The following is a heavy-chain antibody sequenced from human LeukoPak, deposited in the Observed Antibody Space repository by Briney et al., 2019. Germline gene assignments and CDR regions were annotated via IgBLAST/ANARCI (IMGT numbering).Heavy chain of an antibody. D-gene: IGHD3-16*01. J-gene: IGHJ4*02. CDR2: IYSGGGT. Sequence: GGSLRLSCAASGFTVSSNYMSWVRQAPGKGLEWVSVIYSGGGTYYADSVKGRFTISRHNSKNTLYLQMNSLRAEDTAVYYCARDPGGGYFYYWGQGTLVTVSS. CDR3: ARDPGGGYFYY. CDR1: GFTVSSNY. V-gene: IGHV3-53*04.